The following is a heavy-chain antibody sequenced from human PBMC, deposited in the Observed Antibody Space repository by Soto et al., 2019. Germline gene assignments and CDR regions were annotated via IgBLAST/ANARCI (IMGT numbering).Heavy chain of an antibody. V-gene: IGHV1-18*01. CDR1: GYTFTSYG. CDR2: ISGYNGDT. D-gene: IGHD2-8*01. CDR3: AKNGQPPYYYYGLDV. Sequence: ASVKVSCKASGYTFTSYGISWVRQAPGQGLEWMGWISGYNGDTNYAQKFQDRVSMTIDTSTGTAYMELRSLTSDDTAIYYCAKNGQPPYYYYGLDVWGQGTKVTVPS. J-gene: IGHJ6*02.